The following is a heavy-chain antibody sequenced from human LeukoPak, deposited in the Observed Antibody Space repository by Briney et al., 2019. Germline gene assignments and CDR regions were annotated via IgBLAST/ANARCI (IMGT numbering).Heavy chain of an antibody. V-gene: IGHV3-23*01. CDR2: ISGSGGST. D-gene: IGHD3-9*01. Sequence: GGSLRLSCAASGFTFSSYAMSWVRQAPGKGLEWVSAISGSGGSTYYADSVKGRFTISRDNSKNTLYLQMNSLRAEDTAVYYCATNNAPRYFDWLLSYFDYWGQGTLVTVSS. J-gene: IGHJ4*02. CDR1: GFTFSSYA. CDR3: ATNNAPRYFDWLLSYFDY.